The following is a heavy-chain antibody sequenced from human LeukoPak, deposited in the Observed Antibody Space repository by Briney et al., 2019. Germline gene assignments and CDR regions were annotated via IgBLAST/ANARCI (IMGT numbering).Heavy chain of an antibody. D-gene: IGHD2-15*01. CDR2: ISYDGSNK. Sequence: GRSLGLSCAASGFTFSSYAMHWVRQAPGKGLEWVAVISYDGSNKYYADSVKGRFTISRDNSKNTLYLQMNSLRAEDTAVYYCARAPVRLLVDYWGQGTLVTVSS. J-gene: IGHJ4*02. CDR3: ARAPVRLLVDY. V-gene: IGHV3-30-3*01. CDR1: GFTFSSYA.